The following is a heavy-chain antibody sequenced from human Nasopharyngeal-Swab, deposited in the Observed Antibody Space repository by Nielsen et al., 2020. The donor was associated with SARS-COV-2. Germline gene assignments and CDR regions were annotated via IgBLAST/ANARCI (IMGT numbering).Heavy chain of an antibody. CDR3: ARSDSSGYGY. CDR2: INPNSSGT. Sequence: WVRQAPGQGLEWMGRINPNSSGTNYAQKFQGRVTMTRDTSISTAYMELSRLRSDDTAVYYCARSDSSGYGYWGQGTLVTVSS. V-gene: IGHV1-2*06. J-gene: IGHJ4*02. D-gene: IGHD3-22*01.